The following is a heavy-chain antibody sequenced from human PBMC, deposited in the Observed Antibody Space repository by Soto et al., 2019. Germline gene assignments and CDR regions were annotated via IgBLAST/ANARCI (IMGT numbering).Heavy chain of an antibody. Sequence: QVQVVQSGAEVKKPGSSVKVSCEASGGTFSTAAISWVRQAPGQGLEWMGGIMPILRTADYAQKFQGRVTITADESTSTAYLELRSLRSEDTAVYYCARDKDRPQLGGNYYYIMDVWGQGTTVTVSS. J-gene: IGHJ6*02. CDR1: GGTFSTAA. D-gene: IGHD3-3*02. CDR2: IMPILRTA. CDR3: ARDKDRPQLGGNYYYIMDV. V-gene: IGHV1-69*11.